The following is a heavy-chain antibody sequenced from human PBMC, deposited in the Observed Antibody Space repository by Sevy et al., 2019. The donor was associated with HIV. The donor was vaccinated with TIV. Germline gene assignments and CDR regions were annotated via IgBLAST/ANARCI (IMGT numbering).Heavy chain of an antibody. D-gene: IGHD3-10*01. V-gene: IGHV3-15*01. CDR2: IKSKTDGGTT. CDR3: TTDSTNRGLSALLDY. CDR1: GFTFSNTW. Sequence: EGSLRLSCAASGFTFSNTWMSWVRQAPGKGLEWVGRIKSKTDGGTTDYAAPVKGRFTISRDDSKNTLYLQMNSLKTGDTAIYYCTTDSTNRGLSALLDYWGQGTLVTVSS. J-gene: IGHJ4*02.